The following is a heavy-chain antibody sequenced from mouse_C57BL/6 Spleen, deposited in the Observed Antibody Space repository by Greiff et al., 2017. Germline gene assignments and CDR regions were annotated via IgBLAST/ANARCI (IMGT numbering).Heavy chain of an antibody. D-gene: IGHD2-2*01. Sequence: QVQLQQSGAELVRPGSSVKVSCKASGYAFTNYLIEWVKQRPGQGLEWIGVINPGSGGTNYNEKFKGKATLTADKSSSTAYMQLSILTSEDSAVYFFARPPYGYDEAYWGQGTLFTVSA. CDR2: INPGSGGT. V-gene: IGHV1-54*01. CDR3: ARPPYGYDEAY. CDR1: GYAFTNYL. J-gene: IGHJ3*01.